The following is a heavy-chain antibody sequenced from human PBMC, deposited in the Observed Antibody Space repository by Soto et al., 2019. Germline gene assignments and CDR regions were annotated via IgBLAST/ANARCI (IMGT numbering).Heavy chain of an antibody. CDR2: IKTDGSNK. D-gene: IGHD4-4*01. V-gene: IGHV3-30-3*01. J-gene: IGHJ4*02. Sequence: SGGSLRLSCAASGLTFSNYKMHWVRQAPGKGLEWVAVIKTDGSNKYYADSVKGRFTISRDNSKNTLYLQMNSLRAEDTAVYYCARDPYSNYNFDYWGQGTLVTSPQ. CDR1: GLTFSNYK. CDR3: ARDPYSNYNFDY.